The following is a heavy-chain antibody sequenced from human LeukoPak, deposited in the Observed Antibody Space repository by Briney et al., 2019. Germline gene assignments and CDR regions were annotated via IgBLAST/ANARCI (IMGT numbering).Heavy chain of an antibody. Sequence: PGRSLRLSCAASGLTFSSYAMHWVRQAPGKGLEWVAVISYDGSNKYYADSVKGRFTISRDNSKNTLYLQMNSLRGEDTAVYYCARGRYYMDYWGQGTLVTVSS. V-gene: IGHV3-30-3*01. CDR1: GLTFSSYA. J-gene: IGHJ4*02. CDR2: ISYDGSNK. CDR3: ARGRYYMDY.